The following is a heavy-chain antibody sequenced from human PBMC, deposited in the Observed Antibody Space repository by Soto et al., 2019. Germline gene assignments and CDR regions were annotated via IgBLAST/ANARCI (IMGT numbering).Heavy chain of an antibody. Sequence: EVQLVESGGGLVQPGGSMRLSCAASGFTFSSYSMNWVRQAPGKGLEWVSYISRSSSTIYYADSVKGRFTISRDNSKNSLYLQMNSLRDEDTAGYYCARDSSGYYDHDYWGQGTLVTVSA. V-gene: IGHV3-48*02. D-gene: IGHD3-22*01. CDR1: GFTFSSYS. CDR2: ISRSSSTI. J-gene: IGHJ4*02. CDR3: ARDSSGYYDHDY.